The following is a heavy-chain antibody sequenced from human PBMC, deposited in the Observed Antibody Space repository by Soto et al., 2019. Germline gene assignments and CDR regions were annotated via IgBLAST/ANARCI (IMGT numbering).Heavy chain of an antibody. D-gene: IGHD1-1*01. CDR3: AKDFLTGTIDS. V-gene: IGHV3-23*01. CDR1: GFTYTKYV. J-gene: IGHJ4*02. CDR2: ITGTGGTP. Sequence: XGSLRLSCEASGFTYTKYVMNWVRQAPGKGLEWVAGITGTGGTPFYAGSVRGRFVISRDNSKNTVFLHMTSLRAEDTAVYYCAKDFLTGTIDSWGQGALVTVSS.